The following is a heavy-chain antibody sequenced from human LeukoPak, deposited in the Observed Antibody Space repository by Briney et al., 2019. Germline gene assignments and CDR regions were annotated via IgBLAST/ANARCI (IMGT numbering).Heavy chain of an antibody. D-gene: IGHD3-9*01. CDR3: ARGANYDILTGYYFGY. V-gene: IGHV3-11*01. CDR1: KFTFSDYY. J-gene: IGHJ4*02. Sequence: GGSLRLSCAASKFTFSDYYMSWIRQASGKGLERVSYISSSGGTIYYADSVKGRFTISRDNAKNSLYLQMNSLRAEDTAVYYCARGANYDILTGYYFGYWGQGTLVTVSS. CDR2: ISSSGGTI.